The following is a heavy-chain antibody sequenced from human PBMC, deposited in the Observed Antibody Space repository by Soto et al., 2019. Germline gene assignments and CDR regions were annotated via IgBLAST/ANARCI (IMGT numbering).Heavy chain of an antibody. V-gene: IGHV3-33*01. J-gene: IGHJ4*02. CDR3: ARDCAGYSSGWYQRGGFDY. D-gene: IGHD6-19*01. Sequence: QVQLVESGGGVVQPGRSLRLSCTASGFTFSSYGMHWVRQAPGKGLEWVAVIWYDASNKYYADSVKGRFTISRDNSKXXRXLKMNSLRAEDTAVYYCARDCAGYSSGWYQRGGFDYWGQGTLVTVSS. CDR1: GFTFSSYG. CDR2: IWYDASNK.